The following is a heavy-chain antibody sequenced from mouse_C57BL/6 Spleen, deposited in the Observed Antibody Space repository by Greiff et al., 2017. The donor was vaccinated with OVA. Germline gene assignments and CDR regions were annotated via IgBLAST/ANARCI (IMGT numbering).Heavy chain of an antibody. Sequence: QVQLQQSGPELVKPGASVKISCKASGYAFSSSWMNWVKQRPGKGLEWIGRIYPGDGDTNYNGKFKGKATLTADKSSSTAYMQLSSLTSEDSAVYFCAKGYVSYAMDYWGQGTSVTVSS. CDR2: IYPGDGDT. D-gene: IGHD2-14*01. CDR1: GYAFSSSW. CDR3: AKGYVSYAMDY. J-gene: IGHJ4*01. V-gene: IGHV1-82*01.